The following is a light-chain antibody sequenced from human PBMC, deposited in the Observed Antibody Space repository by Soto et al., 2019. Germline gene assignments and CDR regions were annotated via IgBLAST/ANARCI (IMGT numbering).Light chain of an antibody. V-gene: IGKV3-15*01. J-gene: IGKJ4*01. Sequence: EIVMTQSPATLSVSPGERATLSCRASQSGSSNLAWYQQKPGQAPRLLIYGASTRATGIPARFSGSGSGTDFTLTISSLEPEDFAVYYCQQHSNWPLTFGGGTKVDIK. CDR3: QQHSNWPLT. CDR2: GAS. CDR1: QSGSSN.